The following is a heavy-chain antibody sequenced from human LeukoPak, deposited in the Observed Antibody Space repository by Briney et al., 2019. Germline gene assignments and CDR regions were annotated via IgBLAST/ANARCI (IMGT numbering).Heavy chain of an antibody. CDR2: INHRGST. Sequence: SETLSLTCAVYGGSFSGYYWSWIRQPPGKGLEWIGEINHRGSTNYNPSLKSRVTVSLDTSKNQFSLKLSSVTAADTAVYYCARAPGAALDWGQGTLVTISS. CDR3: ARAPGAALD. CDR1: GGSFSGYY. D-gene: IGHD2-15*01. J-gene: IGHJ4*02. V-gene: IGHV4-34*01.